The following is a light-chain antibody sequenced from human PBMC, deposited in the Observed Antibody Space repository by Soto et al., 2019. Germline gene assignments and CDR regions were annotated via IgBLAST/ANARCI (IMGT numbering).Light chain of an antibody. CDR2: GAS. J-gene: IGKJ2*01. CDR3: QQYGSSPYT. V-gene: IGKV3-20*01. Sequence: ELVLTQSPGTLSLSPGERATLSCRASQSVSSSYLAWYQQKPGQAPRLLIYGASSRATGIPDRFSGSGSGTDFTLTISRLEPEDFAVYYCQQYGSSPYTFGQG. CDR1: QSVSSSY.